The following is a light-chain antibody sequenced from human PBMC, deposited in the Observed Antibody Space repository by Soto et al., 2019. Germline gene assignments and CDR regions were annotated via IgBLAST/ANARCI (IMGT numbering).Light chain of an antibody. Sequence: EIVLTQSPGTLSLSPGERATLSCRASQSFRGNYLAWYQQKPGQAPRLLIYGASSRATGIPDRFSGSGSGTDFTLPISRLEPEDIAVYYCQKYGISPRTFGRGTKVDIK. CDR1: QSFRGNY. CDR2: GAS. CDR3: QKYGISPRT. V-gene: IGKV3-20*01. J-gene: IGKJ4*02.